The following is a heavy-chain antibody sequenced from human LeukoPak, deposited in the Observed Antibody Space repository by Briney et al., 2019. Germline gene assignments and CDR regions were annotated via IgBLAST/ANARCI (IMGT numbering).Heavy chain of an antibody. J-gene: IGHJ3*01. V-gene: IGHV5-51*01. D-gene: IGHD3-22*01. Sequence: KHGESLKISCKGFGYSFSNYWIGWVRQMPGKGLEWMGIIFPGDSDTVYNPSFQGQVTISADKSISTAFLQWSSLKASDTALYYCARELRYDNSDSGAFWGQGTVVTVSS. CDR1: GYSFSNYW. CDR2: IFPGDSDT. CDR3: ARELRYDNSDSGAF.